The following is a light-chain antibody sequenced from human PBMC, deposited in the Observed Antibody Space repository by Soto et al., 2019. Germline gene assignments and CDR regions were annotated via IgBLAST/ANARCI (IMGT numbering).Light chain of an antibody. CDR1: QSISSW. J-gene: IGKJ1*01. V-gene: IGKV1-5*03. CDR2: KAS. Sequence: DIQMTQSPSTLSASVGDRVTITCRASQSISSWLAWYQQKPGKAPKLLISKASSLESGDPSRFSGSGPGTEFTLTISSLQPDDFAAYYCQQYSDYPWTFGQGTKVEIK. CDR3: QQYSDYPWT.